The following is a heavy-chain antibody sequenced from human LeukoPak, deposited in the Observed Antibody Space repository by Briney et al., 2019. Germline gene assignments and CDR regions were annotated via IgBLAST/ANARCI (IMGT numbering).Heavy chain of an antibody. Sequence: GGSLRLSCAASGFTFSNAWMHWVRQAPGKGLVWVSRIYSDGSDTTYADSVKGRFIISRDNAKNTLYLQMNSLRGDDSAVYYCATDAGHGFSFWGQGTMVTVSS. CDR3: ATDAGHGFSF. CDR1: GFTFSNAW. J-gene: IGHJ3*01. D-gene: IGHD3/OR15-3a*01. V-gene: IGHV3-74*03. CDR2: IYSDGSDT.